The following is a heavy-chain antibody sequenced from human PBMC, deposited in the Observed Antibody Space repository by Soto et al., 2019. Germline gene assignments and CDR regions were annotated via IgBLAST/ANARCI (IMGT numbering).Heavy chain of an antibody. Sequence: QVQLQESGPGMVKPSQTLSLTCTVSGGAISSGGYYWSWIRQHPGKGLEWIGYSYYSGSTYYNPSLKSRVTISVDTSKNQFSLKLSSVTAADTAVYYCAGDATYYYDSSGYWYFDLWGRGTLVTVSS. CDR1: GGAISSGGYY. D-gene: IGHD3-22*01. V-gene: IGHV4-31*03. J-gene: IGHJ2*01. CDR3: AGDATYYYDSSGYWYFDL. CDR2: SYYSGST.